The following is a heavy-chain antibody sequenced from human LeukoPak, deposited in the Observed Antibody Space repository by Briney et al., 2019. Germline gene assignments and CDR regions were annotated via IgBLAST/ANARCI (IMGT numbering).Heavy chain of an antibody. CDR2: IYTSGST. Sequence: SETLSLTCTVSGGSISSYYWSWIRQPAGKGLEWIGRIYTSGSTNYNPSLKSRVTISVDTSKNQFSLKLSSVTAADTAVYYCARDWYYYDSSGYFRSGWFDPWGQGTLVTVSS. CDR1: GGSISSYY. V-gene: IGHV4-4*07. CDR3: ARDWYYYDSSGYFRSGWFDP. D-gene: IGHD3-22*01. J-gene: IGHJ5*02.